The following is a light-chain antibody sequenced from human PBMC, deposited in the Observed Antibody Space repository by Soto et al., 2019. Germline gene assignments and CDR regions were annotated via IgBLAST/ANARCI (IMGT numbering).Light chain of an antibody. CDR1: QDIRND. CDR3: LQHNSYPLS. V-gene: IGKV1-17*01. Sequence: DIQMTQSPSSLSASVGDRVTITCRASQDIRNDLGWYQQKPGKAPEPLIYGASSVQSGVPSRLSGSGAGTEFTLTISSLQTEDFAHYYCLQHNSYPLSFGGGTKVEIK. J-gene: IGKJ4*01. CDR2: GAS.